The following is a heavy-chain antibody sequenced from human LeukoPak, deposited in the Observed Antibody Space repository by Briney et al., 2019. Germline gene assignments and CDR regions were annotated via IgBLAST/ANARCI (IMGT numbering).Heavy chain of an antibody. CDR3: ARDYGASYDSSGYSRLGY. D-gene: IGHD3-22*01. J-gene: IGHJ4*02. CDR1: GGTFSSYA. CDR2: IIPIFGTA. V-gene: IGHV1-69*05. Sequence: ASVKVSCKASGGTFSSYAISWVRQAPGQGLEWMGRIIPIFGTANYAQKFQGRVTMTRDTSTSTVYMELSSLRSEDTAVYYCARDYGASYDSSGYSRLGYWGQGTLVTVSS.